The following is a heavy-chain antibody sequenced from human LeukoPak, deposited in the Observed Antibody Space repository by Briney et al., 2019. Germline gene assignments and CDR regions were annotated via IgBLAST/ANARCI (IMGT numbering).Heavy chain of an antibody. CDR1: GDSITHYY. J-gene: IGHJ3*02. Sequence: SETLSLTCDVSGDSITHYYWSWIRQPPGKGLEWIGYISYSGTTNYNPSLKSRVTISVDMSKNQFSLKLSSVTAADTAVYYCARRYLVGDAFDIWGQGTMVTVSS. V-gene: IGHV4-59*12. CDR2: ISYSGTT. D-gene: IGHD2-15*01. CDR3: ARRYLVGDAFDI.